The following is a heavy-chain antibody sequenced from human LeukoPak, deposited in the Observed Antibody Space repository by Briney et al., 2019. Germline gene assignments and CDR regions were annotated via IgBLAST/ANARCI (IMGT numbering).Heavy chain of an antibody. Sequence: ESLKISCKGSGYSFTSYWIGWVRQMPGKGLEWMGIIYPGDSDTRYSPSFQGQVTISADKSISTAYLQWSSLKASDTAMYYCARNLLGYSSGWYIDYWGQGTLVTVSS. CDR1: GYSFTSYW. D-gene: IGHD6-19*01. CDR2: IYPGDSDT. V-gene: IGHV5-51*01. J-gene: IGHJ4*02. CDR3: ARNLLGYSSGWYIDY.